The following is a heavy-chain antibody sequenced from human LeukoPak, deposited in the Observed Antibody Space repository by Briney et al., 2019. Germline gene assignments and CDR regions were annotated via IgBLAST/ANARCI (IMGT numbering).Heavy chain of an antibody. CDR1: GFTFSSYW. V-gene: IGHV3-7*01. D-gene: IGHD2-2*01. CDR3: ARRLYCSSTSCYPDAFDI. Sequence: GGSLRLSCAASGFTFSSYWMSWVRQAPGKGLEWVANIKQDGSEKYYVDSVKGRFTISRDNAKNSLYLQMNSLRAEDTAVYYCARRLYCSSTSCYPDAFDIWGQGTMVTVSS. J-gene: IGHJ3*02. CDR2: IKQDGSEK.